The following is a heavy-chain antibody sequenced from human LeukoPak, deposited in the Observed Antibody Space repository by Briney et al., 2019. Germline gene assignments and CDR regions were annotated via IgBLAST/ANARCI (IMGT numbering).Heavy chain of an antibody. D-gene: IGHD6-13*01. J-gene: IGHJ6*02. CDR2: IYPGDSDT. CDR1: GYSFTSYW. V-gene: IGHV5-51*01. CDR3: ARLGIAAAGTSRTGYYGMDV. Sequence: GESLKISCKGSGYSFTSYWIGWVRQMPGKGLEWMGIIYPGDSDTRYSPSFQGQVTISADKSISTADLQWSSLKASDTAMHYCARLGIAAAGTSRTGYYGMDVWGQGTTVTVSS.